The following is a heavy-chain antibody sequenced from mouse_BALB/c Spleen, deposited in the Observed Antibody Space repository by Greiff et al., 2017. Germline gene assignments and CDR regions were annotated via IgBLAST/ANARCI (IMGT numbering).Heavy chain of an antibody. Sequence: QVQLQQSGPGLVAPSQSLSITCTVSGFSLTSYDISWIRQPPGKGLEWLGVIWTGGGTNYNSAFMSRLSISKDNSKSQVFLKMNSLQTDDTAIYYCVREGPNWDYFDYWGQGTTLTVSS. CDR2: IWTGGGT. V-gene: IGHV2-9-2*01. CDR3: VREGPNWDYFDY. D-gene: IGHD4-1*01. CDR1: GFSLTSYD. J-gene: IGHJ2*01.